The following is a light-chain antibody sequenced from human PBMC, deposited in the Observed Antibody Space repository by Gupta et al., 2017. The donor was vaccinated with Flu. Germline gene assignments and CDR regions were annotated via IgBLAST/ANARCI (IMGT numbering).Light chain of an antibody. CDR1: QSVSSY. J-gene: IGKJ1*01. Sequence: EIVLTHSPATLSLSPGERATLSCRASQSVSSYLAWYQQKPGQAPRLLIYDASNRATGIPARFSGSGSGTDFTLTISSLEPEDFAVDYCQQRSNWPPTLTFGQGTKVEIK. CDR2: DAS. CDR3: QQRSNWPPTLT. V-gene: IGKV3-11*01.